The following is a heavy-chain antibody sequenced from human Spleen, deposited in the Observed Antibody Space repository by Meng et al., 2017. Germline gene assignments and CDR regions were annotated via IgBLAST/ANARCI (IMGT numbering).Heavy chain of an antibody. J-gene: IGHJ4*02. CDR3: ARDAQILRYFDWLPSYYFDY. Sequence: GESLKISCAASGFTFDDYGMSWVRQAPGKGLEWDSGINWNGGSTGYADSVKGRFTISRDNAKNSLYLQMNSLRAEDTALYYCARDAQILRYFDWLPSYYFDYWGQGTLVTVSS. CDR1: GFTFDDYG. V-gene: IGHV3-20*04. CDR2: INWNGGST. D-gene: IGHD3-9*01.